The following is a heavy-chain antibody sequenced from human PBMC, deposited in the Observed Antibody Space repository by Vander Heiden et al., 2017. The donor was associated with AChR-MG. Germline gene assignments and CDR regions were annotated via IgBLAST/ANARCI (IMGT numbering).Heavy chain of an antibody. D-gene: IGHD4-17*01. CDR2: IIPIFGTT. CDR1: GGTFSRYA. CDR3: ATGTNYGGHDYFDY. J-gene: IGHJ4*02. V-gene: IGHV1-69*18. Sequence: QVQLVQSGAEVTTPGSTVKVSCKASGGTFSRYAISWVRQAPGQGLEWMGSIIPIFGTTNYAQMFQGRVTITADESTSTAFMELTSLRSEDTAVYYCATGTNYGGHDYFDYWGQGALVTVSS.